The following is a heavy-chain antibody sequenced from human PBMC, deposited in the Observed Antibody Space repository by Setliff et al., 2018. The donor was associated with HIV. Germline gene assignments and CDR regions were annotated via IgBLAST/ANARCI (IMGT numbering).Heavy chain of an antibody. D-gene: IGHD3-3*01. CDR2: ISGRGGKT. CDR1: KFTFRTYT. CDR3: AKDRGGYDYWGGYWGSFDS. Sequence: GGSLRLSCAASKFTFRTYTMSWVRQAPGKGLEWVSGISGRGGKTYYVDSVKGRFTISRENSKNTLYLQSDSLRAEDTAVYFCAKDRGGYDYWGGYWGSFDSWGQGTLVTVSS. V-gene: IGHV3-23*01. J-gene: IGHJ4*02.